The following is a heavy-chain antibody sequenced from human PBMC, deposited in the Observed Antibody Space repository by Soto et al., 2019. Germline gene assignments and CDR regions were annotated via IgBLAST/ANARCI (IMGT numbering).Heavy chain of an antibody. CDR2: IYSGGST. Sequence: EVQLVESGGGLIQPGGSLRLSCAASGFTVSSNYMSWVRQAPGKGLEWVSVIYSGGSTYYADSVKGRFTISRDNSKNALYLQMTSLRAEDTAVYYCATSEPYYGMDVWGQGTTVTVSS. CDR3: ATSEPYYGMDV. V-gene: IGHV3-53*01. CDR1: GFTVSSNY. J-gene: IGHJ6*02. D-gene: IGHD1-1*01.